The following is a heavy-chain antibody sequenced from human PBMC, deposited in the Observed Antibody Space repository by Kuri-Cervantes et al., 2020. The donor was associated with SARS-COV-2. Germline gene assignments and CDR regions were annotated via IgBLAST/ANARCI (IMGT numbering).Heavy chain of an antibody. Sequence: GGSLRLSCAASGFTFSSYAMHWVRQAPGKGLEWVAVISYDGSNKYYADSVKGRYTISRDNSKNTLYLQMNSLRAEDTAVYYCARGERFLIPLFDYWGQGTLVTVAS. CDR1: GFTFSSYA. V-gene: IGHV3-30*07. D-gene: IGHD1-26*01. CDR3: ARGERFLIPLFDY. J-gene: IGHJ4*02. CDR2: ISYDGSNK.